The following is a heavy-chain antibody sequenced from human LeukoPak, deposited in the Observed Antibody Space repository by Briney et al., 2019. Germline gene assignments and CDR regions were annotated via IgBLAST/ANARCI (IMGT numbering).Heavy chain of an antibody. D-gene: IGHD4-17*01. CDR3: ARGMTTVTGGDY. J-gene: IGHJ4*02. CDR2: IYYSGST. V-gene: IGHV4-39*07. Sequence: SETLSLTCTVSGGSISSSSYYWGWIRQPPGKGLEWIGSIYYSGSTNYNPSLKSRVTISVDTSKNQFSLKLSSVTAADTAVYYCARGMTTVTGGDYWGQGTLVTVSS. CDR1: GGSISSSSYY.